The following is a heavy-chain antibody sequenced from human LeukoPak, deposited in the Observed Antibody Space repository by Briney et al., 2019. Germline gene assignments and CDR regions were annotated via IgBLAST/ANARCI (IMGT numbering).Heavy chain of an antibody. CDR1: GFTFSSYW. Sequence: GGSLRLSCAASGFTFSSYWMSWVRQAPGKGLEWVANIKQDGSEKYYVDSVKGRFTISRDNAKNSLYLQMNSLRAEDTAVYYCAGLPGLLRFFRNWFDPWGQGTLVTVSS. V-gene: IGHV3-7*01. J-gene: IGHJ5*02. D-gene: IGHD3-3*01. CDR2: IKQDGSEK. CDR3: AGLPGLLRFFRNWFDP.